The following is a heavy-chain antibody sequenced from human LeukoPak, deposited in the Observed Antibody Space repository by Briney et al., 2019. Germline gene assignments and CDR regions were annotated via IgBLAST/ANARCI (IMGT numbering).Heavy chain of an antibody. CDR2: INPGGRDK. CDR3: TRDRSRAEDD. V-gene: IGHV3-7*01. CDR1: GFTFSGHW. D-gene: IGHD1-14*01. J-gene: IGHJ4*02. Sequence: PVWSLRLFCAASGFTFSGHWMSWVRQAPGKGLEWVANINPGGRDKYYVDSVKGRFTISRDNANNLLYLQMNSLRGEDTAVYYCTRDRSRAEDDWGQGTLVTVPS.